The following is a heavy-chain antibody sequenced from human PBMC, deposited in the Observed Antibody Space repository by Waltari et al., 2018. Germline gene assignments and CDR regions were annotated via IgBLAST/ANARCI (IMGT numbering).Heavy chain of an antibody. CDR1: GFTFDDYA. Sequence: EVQLVESGGGLVQPGRSLRLSCAASGFTFDDYAMHWVRQAPGKGLEWVSGSSWNSGSIGYADSVKGRFTISRDNAKNSLYLQRNSLRAEDTALYYCAKDMRTHQGDAFDIWGQGTMVTVSS. V-gene: IGHV3-9*01. J-gene: IGHJ3*02. D-gene: IGHD2-2*01. CDR3: AKDMRTHQGDAFDI. CDR2: SSWNSGSI.